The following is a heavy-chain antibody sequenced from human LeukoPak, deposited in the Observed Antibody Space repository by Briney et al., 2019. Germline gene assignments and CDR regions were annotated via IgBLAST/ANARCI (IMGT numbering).Heavy chain of an antibody. Sequence: GGSLRLSCAASGFTFSSCGMQWVRQAAGKGLEWVAVISYDGSDKYYADSVKGRFTISRDNSKNTLYLQMNSLRAEDTAVYYCAKDYNYGYGYYFDYWGQGTLVTVSS. CDR3: AKDYNYGYGYYFDY. D-gene: IGHD3-10*01. CDR1: GFTFSSCG. CDR2: ISYDGSDK. V-gene: IGHV3-30*18. J-gene: IGHJ4*02.